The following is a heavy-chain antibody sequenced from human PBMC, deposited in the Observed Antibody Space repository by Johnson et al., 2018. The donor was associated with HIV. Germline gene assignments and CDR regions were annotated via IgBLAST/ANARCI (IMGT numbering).Heavy chain of an antibody. Sequence: VQLVESGGGVVRPGGSLRLSCAASGFTFDDYVMSWVRQAPGKGLEWVSGINWNGGSTGYADSVKGRFTISRDNAKNSLYLQMNSLRAEDTALYSCARGGDRAMIVGGTDAFDIWGQGTMVTVSS. CDR2: INWNGGST. V-gene: IGHV3-20*04. CDR3: ARGGDRAMIVGGTDAFDI. D-gene: IGHD3-22*01. J-gene: IGHJ3*02. CDR1: GFTFDDYV.